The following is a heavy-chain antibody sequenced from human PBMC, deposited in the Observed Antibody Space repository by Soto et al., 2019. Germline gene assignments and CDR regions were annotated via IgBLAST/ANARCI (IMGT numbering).Heavy chain of an antibody. J-gene: IGHJ6*02. Sequence: KTSETLSLTCAVYGGSFSGYYWSWIRQPPGKGLEWIGEINHSGSTNYNPSLKSRVTISVDTSKNQFSLKLSSVTAADTAVYYCARVRLIGMIVAYYYYGMDVRGQGTTVTV. V-gene: IGHV4-34*01. CDR1: GGSFSGYY. CDR3: ARVRLIGMIVAYYYYGMDV. D-gene: IGHD3-22*01. CDR2: INHSGST.